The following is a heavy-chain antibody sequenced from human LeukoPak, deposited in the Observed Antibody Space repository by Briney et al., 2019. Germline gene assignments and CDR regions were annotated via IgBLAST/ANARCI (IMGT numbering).Heavy chain of an antibody. Sequence: ASVKDSCKASGYSFINFGISWVRQAPGQGLEWMGWNSAYNGNTNYVQKFQGRVTMTTDTSTSTAYMELRSLRSDDTAVFYCVRDLGVDTSMIFFGFWGQGTLVTVSS. CDR2: NSAYNGNT. J-gene: IGHJ4*02. CDR3: VRDLGVDTSMIFFGF. V-gene: IGHV1-18*01. D-gene: IGHD5-18*01. CDR1: GYSFINFG.